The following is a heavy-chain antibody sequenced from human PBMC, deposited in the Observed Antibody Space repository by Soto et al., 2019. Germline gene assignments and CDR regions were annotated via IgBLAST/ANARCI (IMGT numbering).Heavy chain of an antibody. V-gene: IGHV1-69*01. J-gene: IGHJ6*02. D-gene: IGHD2-2*01. Sequence: QVPLVQSGAEVKKPGSSVKVSCKASGGTFSSYAISWVRQAPGQGLEWMGGIIPISGTANYAQKFQGRVTITADESTSTAYMELSSLRSEATAVYYCARSQGSSTSLEIYYYYYYGMAVWGQGTTVTVSS. CDR2: IIPISGTA. CDR3: ARSQGSSTSLEIYYYYYYGMAV. CDR1: GGTFSSYA.